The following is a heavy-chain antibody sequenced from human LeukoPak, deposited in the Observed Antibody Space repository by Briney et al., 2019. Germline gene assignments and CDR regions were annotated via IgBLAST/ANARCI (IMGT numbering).Heavy chain of an antibody. D-gene: IGHD6-25*01. V-gene: IGHV1-69*01. Sequence: ASVKVSCKASGGTFSSYVISWVRQAPGQGLEGMGGNIPIFGTANYAQKFQGRVTIIADESTSTVYMELSSLRSEDTAVYYCARERLDAFDIWGQGTTVTVSS. CDR3: ARERLDAFDI. CDR2: NIPIFGTA. CDR1: GGTFSSYV. J-gene: IGHJ3*02.